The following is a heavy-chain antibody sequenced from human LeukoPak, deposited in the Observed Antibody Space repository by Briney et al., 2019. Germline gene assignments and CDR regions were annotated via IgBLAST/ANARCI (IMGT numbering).Heavy chain of an antibody. CDR2: IYYSGST. CDR1: GGSVSSGSYY. Sequence: SETLSLTCTVSGGSVSSGSYYWSWIRQPPGKGLEWIGYIYYSGSTNYNPSLKSRVIISVDTSKNQFSLKLSSVTAADTAVYYCARAHSSSIRTTFDPWGQGTLVTVSP. CDR3: ARAHSSSIRTTFDP. D-gene: IGHD6-13*01. J-gene: IGHJ5*02. V-gene: IGHV4-61*01.